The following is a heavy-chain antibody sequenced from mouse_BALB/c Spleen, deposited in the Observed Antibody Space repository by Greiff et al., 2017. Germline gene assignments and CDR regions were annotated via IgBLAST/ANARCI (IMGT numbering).Heavy chain of an antibody. CDR2: INPYNDGT. CDR3: ARSRATRGPFAY. V-gene: IGHV1-14*01. Sequence: EVQLQQSGPELVKPGASVKMSCKASGYTFTSYDMHWVKQKPGQGLEWIGYINPYNDGTKYNEKFKGKATLTSDTSSSTAYMQLNSLTSEDSAVYYCARSRATRGPFAYWGQGTPVTVSA. J-gene: IGHJ3*01. D-gene: IGHD3-1*01. CDR1: GYTFTSYD.